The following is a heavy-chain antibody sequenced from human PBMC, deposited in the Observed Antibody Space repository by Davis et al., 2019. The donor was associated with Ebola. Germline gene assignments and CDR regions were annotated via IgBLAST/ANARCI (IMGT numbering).Heavy chain of an antibody. CDR2: INHSGST. CDR3: ARTVTSDGMDV. V-gene: IGHV4-34*01. D-gene: IGHD4-11*01. CDR1: GGSFSGYY. J-gene: IGHJ6*04. Sequence: MPGGSLRLSCAVYGGSFSGYYWSWIRQPPGKGLEWIGEINHSGSTNYNPSLKSRVTISVDTSKNQFSLKLSSVTAADTAVYYCARTVTSDGMDVWGKGTTVTVSS.